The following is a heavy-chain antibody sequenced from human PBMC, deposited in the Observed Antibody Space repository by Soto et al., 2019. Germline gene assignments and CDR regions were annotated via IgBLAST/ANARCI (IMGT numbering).Heavy chain of an antibody. CDR3: GKDDVDFVYCYCYYMDV. Sequence: EVQLLESGGGLVQPGRSLRLSCAASGFTFSSYAMSWVRQAPGKGLEWVSAISGSGGSTYYADSVRGRFTISRDNSKNSLYLQMNTMKAEDKAVYYCGKDDVDFVYCYCYYMDVWGKGTTVTVSS. V-gene: IGHV3-23*01. CDR2: ISGSGGST. J-gene: IGHJ6*03. CDR1: GFTFSSYA. D-gene: IGHD4-17*01.